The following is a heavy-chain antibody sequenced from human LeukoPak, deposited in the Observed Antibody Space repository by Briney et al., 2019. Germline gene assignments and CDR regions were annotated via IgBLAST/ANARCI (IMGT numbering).Heavy chain of an antibody. CDR2: ISSSGRTI. V-gene: IGHV3-48*03. CDR1: KFTFSSSE. D-gene: IGHD5-18*01. J-gene: IGHJ5*02. CDR3: ARDSGYSYGAFDP. Sequence: GGSLRLSCAASKFTFSSSEMNWVRQAPGKGLEWIAYISSSGRTIYYADSLKGRFSISRDNAKNSLYLQMNSLRAEDTAVYYCARDSGYSYGAFDPWGQGTLVTVSS.